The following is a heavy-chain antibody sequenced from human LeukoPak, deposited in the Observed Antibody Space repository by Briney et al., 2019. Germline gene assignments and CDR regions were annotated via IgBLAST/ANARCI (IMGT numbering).Heavy chain of an antibody. Sequence: PSETLSLTCIVSGGSISSTSYYWDWIRQPPGKGLEWIGSIYYSGSTNYNPSLKSRVTISVDTSKNQFSLKLSSVTAADTAVYYCARETYYYDSSGYYYPGGFDYWGQGTLVTVSS. V-gene: IGHV4-39*07. CDR1: GGSISSTSYY. CDR3: ARETYYYDSSGYYYPGGFDY. D-gene: IGHD3-22*01. CDR2: IYYSGST. J-gene: IGHJ4*02.